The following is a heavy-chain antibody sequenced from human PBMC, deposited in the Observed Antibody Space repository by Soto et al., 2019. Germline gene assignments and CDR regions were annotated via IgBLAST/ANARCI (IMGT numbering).Heavy chain of an antibody. Sequence: PSETLSLTCAVSGGSFSGYYWSWIRQPPGKGLEWIGEINHSGSTNYNPSLKSRVTISVDTSKNQFSLKLSSVTAADTAVYYCAREAVGGSGWQYYFDYWGQGTLVTVSS. D-gene: IGHD6-19*01. V-gene: IGHV4-34*01. J-gene: IGHJ4*02. CDR3: AREAVGGSGWQYYFDY. CDR1: GGSFSGYY. CDR2: INHSGST.